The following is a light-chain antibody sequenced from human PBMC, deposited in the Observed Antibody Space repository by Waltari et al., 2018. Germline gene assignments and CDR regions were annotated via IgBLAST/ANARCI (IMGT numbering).Light chain of an antibody. V-gene: IGLV1-44*01. J-gene: IGLJ2*01. CDR2: SDN. CDR1: SSNIRSHP. CDR3: ATWDDSLKGPV. Sequence: QSVLTQPPSASGPPGQRVTMSCSGSSSNIRSHPLDWYQPFPGTAPKLLIYSDNQRPPGVPDRFSGSKSGTSASLAISGLRSEDEADYYCATWDDSLKGPVFGGGTKLTVL.